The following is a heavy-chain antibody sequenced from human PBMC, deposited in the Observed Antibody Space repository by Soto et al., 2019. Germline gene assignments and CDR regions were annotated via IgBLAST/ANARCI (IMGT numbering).Heavy chain of an antibody. Sequence: QVQLVQSGGEVKKPGASVTVSCKASGYTFINYHITWVRQAPGQGLEWMAWINTYNGMTDYAQRFQCRVTMTRDTSTSTAYMALRNLGSDDTAVYSCAQSPRGEMATDWGQGTLVTVSS. V-gene: IGHV1-18*01. D-gene: IGHD5-12*01. CDR2: INTYNGMT. CDR3: AQSPRGEMATD. J-gene: IGHJ4*02. CDR1: GYTFINYH.